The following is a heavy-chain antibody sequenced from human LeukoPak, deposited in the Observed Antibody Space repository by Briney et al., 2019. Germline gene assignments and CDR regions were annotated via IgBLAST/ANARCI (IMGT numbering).Heavy chain of an antibody. J-gene: IGHJ6*02. CDR3: ARDQVERYFRPGGGMDV. CDR2: INPNSGGT. V-gene: IGHV1-2*02. D-gene: IGHD3-9*01. Sequence: ASVKVSCKASGYTFTGYYMHWVRQAPGQGLEWMGWINPNSGGTNYAQKFQGRVTMTRDTSISTAYMELSRLRSDDTAVYYCARDQVERYFRPGGGMDVWGQGTTVTVSS. CDR1: GYTFTGYY.